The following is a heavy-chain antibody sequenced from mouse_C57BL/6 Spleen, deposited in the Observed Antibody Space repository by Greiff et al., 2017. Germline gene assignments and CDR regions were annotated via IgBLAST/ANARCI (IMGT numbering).Heavy chain of an antibody. Sequence: QVQLQQPGAELVRPGSSVKLSCKASGYTFTSYWMHWVKQRPIQGLEWIGNIDPSDSATHYNQKFKDKATLTVDKSSSTAYMQLSSLTSEDSAVYYCARSYYLDYWGQGTTLTVSS. CDR3: ARSYYLDY. CDR2: IDPSDSAT. CDR1: GYTFTSYW. V-gene: IGHV1-52*01. J-gene: IGHJ2*01. D-gene: IGHD2-10*01.